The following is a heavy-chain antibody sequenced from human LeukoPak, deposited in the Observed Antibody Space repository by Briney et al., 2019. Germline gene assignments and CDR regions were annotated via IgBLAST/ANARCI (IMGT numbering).Heavy chain of an antibody. CDR2: IIPIFGTV. CDR3: ARDLVGGAGSTSWYATHY. Sequence: SVKVSCKPSGGTFSGYAISWVRQAPGQGLEWMGRIIPIFGTVNYAQKFQGRVTITADKSTSTAYLELNSLISEDTAVYYCARDLVGGAGSTSWYATHYWGQGTLVTVSS. D-gene: IGHD6-13*01. J-gene: IGHJ4*02. V-gene: IGHV1-69*06. CDR1: GGTFSGYA.